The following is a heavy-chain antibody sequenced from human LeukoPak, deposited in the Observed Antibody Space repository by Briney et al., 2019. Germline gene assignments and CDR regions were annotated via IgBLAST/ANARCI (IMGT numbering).Heavy chain of an antibody. J-gene: IGHJ4*02. CDR1: GVTLSNYG. CDR2: ISGSGGST. CDR3: AKRRVVIRVILVGFHKEASYFDS. V-gene: IGHV3-23*01. Sequence: PGGSLRLSCAVSGVTLSNYGMSWVRQAPGKGLEWVAGISGSGGSTNYADSVKGRFTIFRDNAKNTLYLQMNSLRAEDTAVYFCAKRRVVIRVILVGFHKEASYFDSWGQGALVTVSS. D-gene: IGHD3-22*01.